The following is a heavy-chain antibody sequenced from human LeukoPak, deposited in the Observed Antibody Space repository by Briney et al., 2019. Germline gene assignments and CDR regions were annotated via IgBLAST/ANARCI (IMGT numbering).Heavy chain of an antibody. V-gene: IGHV3-33*01. D-gene: IGHD6-19*01. J-gene: IGHJ6*02. CDR2: IWYDGSNK. CDR1: GFTFSSYG. Sequence: GRSLRLSCAASGFTFSSYGMHWVRQAPGKVLEWVAVIWYDGSNKYYADSVKGRFTISRDNSKNTLYLQMNSLRAEDTAVYYCARDSVQWLPPDGMDVWGQGTTVTVSS. CDR3: ARDSVQWLPPDGMDV.